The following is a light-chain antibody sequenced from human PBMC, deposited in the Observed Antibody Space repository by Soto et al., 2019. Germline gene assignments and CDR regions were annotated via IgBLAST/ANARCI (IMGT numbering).Light chain of an antibody. CDR3: CSYAGRYTYV. V-gene: IGLV2-11*01. CDR1: SSDVGDYDY. CDR2: DVS. Sequence: QSALTQPRSVSGSPGQSVTISCSGTSSDVGDYDYVSWYQQHPGKAPKLMIFDVSERPSGVPDRFSGSKSGNTASLTISGLQAEDEADYYCCSYAGRYTYVFGTGTELTVL. J-gene: IGLJ1*01.